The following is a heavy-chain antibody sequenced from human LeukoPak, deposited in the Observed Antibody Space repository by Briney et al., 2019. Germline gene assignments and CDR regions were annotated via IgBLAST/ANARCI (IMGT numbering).Heavy chain of an antibody. CDR2: IYHSGST. CDR3: ARQYCSSTSCLDDFDY. Sequence: KPSETLSLTCAVSGYSISSGYYWGWIRQPPGKGLEWIGSIYHSGSTYYNPSLKSRVTISVDTSKNQFSLQLSYVTAADTAAYYCARQYCSSTSCLDDFDYWRQGTLVTDSS. D-gene: IGHD2-2*01. V-gene: IGHV4-38-2*01. J-gene: IGHJ4*02. CDR1: GYSISSGYY.